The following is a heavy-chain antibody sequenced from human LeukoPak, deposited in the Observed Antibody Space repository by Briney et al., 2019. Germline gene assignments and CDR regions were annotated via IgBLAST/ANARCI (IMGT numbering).Heavy chain of an antibody. CDR3: ARDWVTMVRGAPYYYYMDV. Sequence: SETLSLTCTVSGGSISSSSYYWGWIRQPPGKGLEWIGSIYYSGSTYYNPSLKSRVTISVDTSKNQFSLKLSSVTAADTAVYYCARDWVTMVRGAPYYYYMDVWGKGTTVTISS. J-gene: IGHJ6*03. V-gene: IGHV4-39*02. D-gene: IGHD3-10*01. CDR2: IYYSGST. CDR1: GGSISSSSYY.